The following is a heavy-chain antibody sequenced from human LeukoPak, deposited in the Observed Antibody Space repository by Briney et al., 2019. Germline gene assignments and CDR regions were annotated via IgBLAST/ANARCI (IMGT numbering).Heavy chain of an antibody. J-gene: IGHJ4*02. V-gene: IGHV1-2*06. CDR2: INPNSGGT. Sequence: VASVKLSCKASGYIFTGYYMHWVRQAPGQGLEWMGRINPNSGGTNYAQKFQGRVTMTRDTSISTAYMELSRLRSDDTAVYYCARDWQWPEGDYWGQGTLVTVSS. CDR3: ARDWQWPEGDY. CDR1: GYIFTGYY. D-gene: IGHD6-19*01.